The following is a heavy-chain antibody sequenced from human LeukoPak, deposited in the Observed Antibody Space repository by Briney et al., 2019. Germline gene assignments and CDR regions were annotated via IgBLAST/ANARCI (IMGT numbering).Heavy chain of an antibody. D-gene: IGHD5-18*01. J-gene: IGHJ4*02. CDR2: IFSNGGT. V-gene: IGHV4-39*02. CDR3: ARSFDSAMAPYDK. CDR1: GASISSGPYF. Sequence: SETLSLTCTVSGASISSGPYFWGWIRQPPAKGLEWNGGIFSNGGTYYNPSLKSRILISGDSSKNHVFLNLTSVTATDTAVYYCARSFDSAMAPYDKWGQGTLVTVSS.